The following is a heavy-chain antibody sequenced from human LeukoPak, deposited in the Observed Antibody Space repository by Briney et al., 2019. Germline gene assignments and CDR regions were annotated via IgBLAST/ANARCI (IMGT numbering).Heavy chain of an antibody. D-gene: IGHD3-10*01. CDR3: ARDRRATPYGSGSYIDY. Sequence: GGSLRLSCAASGFTFSTSWMHWVRQAPGKGPVWVSRITSDGSTTIYAESMKGRFTISRDNAKNTLYLQVNSLRAEDTAVYYCARDRRATPYGSGSYIDYWGQGTLVTVSS. V-gene: IGHV3-74*01. CDR2: ITSDGSTT. CDR1: GFTFSTSW. J-gene: IGHJ4*02.